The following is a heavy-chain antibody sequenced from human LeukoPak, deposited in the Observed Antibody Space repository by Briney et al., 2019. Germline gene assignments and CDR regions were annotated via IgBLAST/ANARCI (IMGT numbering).Heavy chain of an antibody. CDR1: GYSISTGYY. J-gene: IGHJ4*02. Sequence: PSETLSLTCTVSGYSISTGYYWDWIRQPPGKGLEWIGTFYHGGSTYYNPSLKSRVTMSVDTSKNQFSLKLTSVTAADTAVYYCARQRAYSGSYGFDYWGQGTLVTVSS. V-gene: IGHV4-38-2*02. CDR2: FYHGGST. CDR3: ARQRAYSGSYGFDY. D-gene: IGHD1-26*01.